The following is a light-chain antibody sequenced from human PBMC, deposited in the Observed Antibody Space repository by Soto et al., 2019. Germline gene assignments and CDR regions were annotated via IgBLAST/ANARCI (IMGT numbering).Light chain of an antibody. J-gene: IGKJ1*01. Sequence: DIQMTQSPSSLSVSVGDRVTITCRASQRISSYLDWYQQKPGKAPNLLIYAASSLQSGVPSRFSGSGSGTDFTLTISSLQPEDFATYYCQQRYSTPWTFGQGTKVEIK. CDR3: QQRYSTPWT. CDR2: AAS. V-gene: IGKV1-39*01. CDR1: QRISSY.